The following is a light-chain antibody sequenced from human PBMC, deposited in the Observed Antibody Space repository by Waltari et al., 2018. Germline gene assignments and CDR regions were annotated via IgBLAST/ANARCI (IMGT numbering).Light chain of an antibody. CDR1: QSLLLSDGKTH. CDR2: EVS. V-gene: IGKV2-29*02. J-gene: IGKJ2*01. Sequence: EIVMTQTPLSLSVTPGQPASISCESGQSLLLSDGKTHLFWHLQKPGQSPQLLMFEVSRRVSGVPYRFSVSRSGTTCTLKISRVEAEGVGVYYCMQGIHFPYTFGQGTKLEIK. CDR3: MQGIHFPYT.